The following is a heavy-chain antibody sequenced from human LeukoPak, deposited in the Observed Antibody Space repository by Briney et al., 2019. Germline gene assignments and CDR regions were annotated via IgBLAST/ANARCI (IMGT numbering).Heavy chain of an antibody. CDR3: ARALVTMIVVGSLDI. J-gene: IGHJ3*02. CDR1: GGTFSSYA. V-gene: IGHV1-69*13. Sequence: RASVKVSCKASGGTFSSYAISWVRQAPGQGLEWMGGIIPIFGTANYAQKFQGRVTITADESTSTAYMELSSLRSEDTAVYYCARALVTMIVVGSLDIWGQGTMVTVSS. CDR2: IIPIFGTA. D-gene: IGHD3-22*01.